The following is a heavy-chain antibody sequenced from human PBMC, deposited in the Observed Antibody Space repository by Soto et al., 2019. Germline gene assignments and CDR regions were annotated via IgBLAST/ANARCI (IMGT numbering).Heavy chain of an antibody. J-gene: IGHJ4*02. CDR2: IYWDDDQ. CDR3: AHKRDVSRGFKY. D-gene: IGHD3-10*01. V-gene: IGHV2-5*02. CDR1: GFSLSINGVS. Sequence: QITLKESGPTLVKPTPTLTLTCTFSGFSLSINGVSVGWIRQPPGQALEWLALIYWDDDQRYNPSLKNRLTITKDTSRNQVVLTMTNMDPVDTATYYCAHKRDVSRGFKYWGQGTLVTVSS.